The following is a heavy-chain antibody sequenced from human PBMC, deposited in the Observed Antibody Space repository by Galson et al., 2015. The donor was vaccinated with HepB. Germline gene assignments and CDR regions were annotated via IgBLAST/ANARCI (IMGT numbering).Heavy chain of an antibody. J-gene: IGHJ5*02. D-gene: IGHD3-3*01. CDR2: ISSSSSYI. Sequence: SLRLSCAASGFTFSSYSMNWVRQAPGKGLEWVSSISSSSSYIYYADSVKGRFTISRDNAKNSLYLQMNSLRAEDTAVYYCARVSDMYAGVINWFDPWGQGTLVTVS. V-gene: IGHV3-21*01. CDR1: GFTFSSYS. CDR3: ARVSDMYAGVINWFDP.